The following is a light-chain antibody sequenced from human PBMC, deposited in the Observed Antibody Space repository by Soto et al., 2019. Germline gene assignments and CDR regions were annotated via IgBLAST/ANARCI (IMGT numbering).Light chain of an antibody. CDR1: QSVSSSH. Sequence: DIVLTQSPGTLSLSPGEGATLSCRASQSVSSSHLAWYQQKPGQAPRLVIYGASSRATGIPDSFSGSGSGTDFTLTISTLEPEDFAVYYCQQYGGSPLYTFGQGTTLEIK. J-gene: IGKJ2*01. CDR3: QQYGGSPLYT. CDR2: GAS. V-gene: IGKV3-20*01.